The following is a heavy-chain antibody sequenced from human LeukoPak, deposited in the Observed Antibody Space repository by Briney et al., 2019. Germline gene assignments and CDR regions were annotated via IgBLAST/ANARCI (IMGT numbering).Heavy chain of an antibody. J-gene: IGHJ3*02. CDR2: IYHSGST. D-gene: IGHD6-6*01. CDR3: ASGYSSSSIWLWERGAFDI. V-gene: IGHV4-4*02. CDR1: GSSISSSNW. Sequence: SETLSLTCAVSGSSISSSNWWSRVRQPPGKGLEWIGEIYHSGSTNYNPSLKSRVTISVDKSKNQFSLKLSSVTAADTAVYYCASGYSSSSIWLWERGAFDIWGQGTMVTVSS.